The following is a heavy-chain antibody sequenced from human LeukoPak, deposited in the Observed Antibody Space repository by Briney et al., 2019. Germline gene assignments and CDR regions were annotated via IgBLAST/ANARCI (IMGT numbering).Heavy chain of an antibody. Sequence: SETLSLTCTVSGGSISSGVYYWSWIRQHPGKGLEWIGYIYYSGSTYYNPSLKSRVTISVDTSKNQFSLKLSSVTAADTAVYYCARVREITGMEAGGYFDYWGQGTLVTVSS. CDR2: IYYSGST. V-gene: IGHV4-31*03. J-gene: IGHJ4*02. CDR3: ARVREITGMEAGGYFDY. CDR1: GGSISSGVYY. D-gene: IGHD1-20*01.